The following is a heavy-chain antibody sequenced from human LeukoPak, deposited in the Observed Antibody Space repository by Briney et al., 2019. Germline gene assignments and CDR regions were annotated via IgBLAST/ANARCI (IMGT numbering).Heavy chain of an antibody. V-gene: IGHV4-59*01. J-gene: IGHJ6*02. D-gene: IGHD6-19*01. CDR3: ARAATFAVAGKLYYYYGMDV. Sequence: SETLSLTCTVSGGSISSYYWSWIRQPPGKGLEWIGYIYYSGSTNYNPSLKSRVTISVDTSKNQFSLKLSSVTAADTAVYYCARAATFAVAGKLYYYYGMDVWGQGTTVTVSS. CDR1: GGSISSYY. CDR2: IYYSGST.